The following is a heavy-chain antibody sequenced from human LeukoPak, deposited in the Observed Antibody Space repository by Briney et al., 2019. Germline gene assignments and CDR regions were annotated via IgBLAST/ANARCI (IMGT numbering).Heavy chain of an antibody. D-gene: IGHD2-21*01. J-gene: IGHJ5*02. CDR2: IYYSGST. V-gene: IGHV4-30-4*08. CDR3: ARGYCGGDCYPLPFDP. CDR1: GGSISSGDYY. Sequence: SETLSLTCTVSGGSISSGDYYWSWIRQPPGKGLEWIRYIYYSGSTYYNPSLKSRVTISVDTSRNQFSLKLSSVTAADTAVYYCARGYCGGDCYPLPFDPWGQGTLVTVSS.